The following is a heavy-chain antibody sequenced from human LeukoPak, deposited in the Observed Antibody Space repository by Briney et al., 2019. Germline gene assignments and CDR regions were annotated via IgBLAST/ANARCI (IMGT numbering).Heavy chain of an antibody. D-gene: IGHD2-21*02. CDR1: GFTVSSNY. J-gene: IGHJ4*02. CDR3: ARDRSLLAVTAPDY. Sequence: PGGSLRLSCAASGFTVSSNYMSWVRQAPGKGLEWVSVIYSGGSTYYADSVKGRFTISRDNSKNTLYLQMNSLRAEDTAVYYCARDRSLLAVTAPDYWGQGTLVTVSS. CDR2: IYSGGST. V-gene: IGHV3-53*01.